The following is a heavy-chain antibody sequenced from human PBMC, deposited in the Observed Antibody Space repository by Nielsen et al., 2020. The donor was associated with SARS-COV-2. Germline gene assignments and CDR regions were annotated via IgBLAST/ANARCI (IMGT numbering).Heavy chain of an antibody. CDR3: ARDASYDSSGIDY. V-gene: IGHV4-31*03. J-gene: IGHJ4*02. Sequence: LRLSCTVSGGSISSGGYYWSWIRQHPGKGLEWIGYIYYSGSTYYNPSLKSRVTISVDTSKNQFSLKLSSVTAADTAVYYCARDASYDSSGIDYWGQGTLVTVSS. D-gene: IGHD3-22*01. CDR2: IYYSGST. CDR1: GGSISSGGYY.